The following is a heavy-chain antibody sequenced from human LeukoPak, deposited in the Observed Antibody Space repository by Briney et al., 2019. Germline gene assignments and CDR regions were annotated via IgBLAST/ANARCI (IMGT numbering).Heavy chain of an antibody. CDR2: IWYDGSNK. Sequence: RPGGSLRLSCAASGFTFSSYGMHWVRQAPGKGLEWVAVIWYDGSNKYYADSVKGRFTIFRDNSKNTLYLQMNSLRAEDTAVYYCASSYGDYGGDYWGQGTLVTVSS. CDR1: GFTFSSYG. D-gene: IGHD4-17*01. CDR3: ASSYGDYGGDY. J-gene: IGHJ4*02. V-gene: IGHV3-33*01.